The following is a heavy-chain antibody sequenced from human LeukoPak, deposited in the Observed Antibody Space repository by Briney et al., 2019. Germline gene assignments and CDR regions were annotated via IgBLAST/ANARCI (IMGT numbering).Heavy chain of an antibody. V-gene: IGHV4-39*07. Sequence: PSETLSLTCTVSGGSISSSSYYWGSIRQPPGKGLGRVWSIYYSGSTYYNPSFKSRVTISVDTSKSQFCLKLSSVTAADTAVYYCASGAYSYYYMDVWGKGTTVTISS. D-gene: IGHD4-11*01. CDR2: IYYSGST. CDR3: ASGAYSYYYMDV. CDR1: GGSISSSSYY. J-gene: IGHJ6*03.